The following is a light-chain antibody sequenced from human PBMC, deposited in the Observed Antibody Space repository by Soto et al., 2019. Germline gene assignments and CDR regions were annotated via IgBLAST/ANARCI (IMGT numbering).Light chain of an antibody. V-gene: IGLV2-23*01. CDR1: SSDVGSYNL. J-gene: IGLJ1*01. CDR2: EGS. CDR3: CSYAGSSTYV. Sequence: QSVLTQPASVSGSPGQSITISCTGTSSDVGSYNLVSWYQQHPGKAPKVMIYEGSKRPSGLSNRFSGSKSGNTASLTISGLQAEDEADYYCCSYAGSSTYVFGSGTKVTVL.